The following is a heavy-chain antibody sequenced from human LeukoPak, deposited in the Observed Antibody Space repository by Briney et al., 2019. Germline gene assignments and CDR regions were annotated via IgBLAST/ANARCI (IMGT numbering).Heavy chain of an antibody. J-gene: IGHJ5*02. CDR1: GFTFSDYY. CDR2: ISGSGGST. CDR3: AKDPPYNWNYDWFDP. Sequence: GGSLRLSCAASGFTFSDYYMSWVRQAPGKGLEWVSAISGSGGSTYYADSVKGRFTISRDNSKNTLYLQMNSLRAEDTAVYYCAKDPPYNWNYDWFDPWGQGTLVTVSS. D-gene: IGHD1-7*01. V-gene: IGHV3-23*01.